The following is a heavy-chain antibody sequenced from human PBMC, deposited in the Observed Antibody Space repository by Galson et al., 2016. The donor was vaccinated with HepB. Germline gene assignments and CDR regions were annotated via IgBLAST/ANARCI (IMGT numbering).Heavy chain of an antibody. CDR1: GYTFTGFY. CDR3: ALGGPLRVGSTALYY. D-gene: IGHD1-26*01. V-gene: IGHV1-2*02. J-gene: IGHJ4*02. CDR2: INPNSGGT. Sequence: SVKVSCKASGYTFTGFYMHWVRQAPGQGLEWMGWINPNSGGTNYTQKFQGRVTMTRDTSISTAYMELNRLRSDDTAVYFCALGGPLRVGSTALYYWGQGTLVTVSS.